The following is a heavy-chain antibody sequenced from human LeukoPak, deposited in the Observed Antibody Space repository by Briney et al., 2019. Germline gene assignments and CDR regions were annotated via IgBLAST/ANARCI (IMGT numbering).Heavy chain of an antibody. J-gene: IGHJ4*02. CDR2: IHRSGST. V-gene: IGHV4-4*02. D-gene: IGHD6-13*01. CDR3: ATGGSSWNEY. CDR1: GGSISSSTW. Sequence: PSETLSLTCAVSGGSISSSTWWSWVRQPPGKGLEWIGEIHRSGSTYYNPSLESRLTMSLDKSKNQFSLNLYSMAAADTAVHFCATGGSSWNEYWGQGTLVTVSS.